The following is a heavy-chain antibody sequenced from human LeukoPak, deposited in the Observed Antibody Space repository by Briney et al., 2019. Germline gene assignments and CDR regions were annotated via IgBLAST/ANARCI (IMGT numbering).Heavy chain of an antibody. CDR3: ARDGDSSGSHRHY. CDR2: IDYSGST. CDR1: GGSISSGGYN. D-gene: IGHD3-10*01. V-gene: IGHV4-31*03. J-gene: IGHJ4*02. Sequence: PSETLSLPCTVSGGSISSGGYNWSWIRQLPGKGLEWIGYIDYSGSTYYNPSLKSRVIMSVDTSKHQFSLKLSSVTAADTAVYYCARDGDSSGSHRHYWGEEPVDSVSS.